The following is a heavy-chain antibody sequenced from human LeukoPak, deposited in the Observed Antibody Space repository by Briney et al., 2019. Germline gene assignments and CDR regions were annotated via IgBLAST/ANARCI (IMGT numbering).Heavy chain of an antibody. CDR1: GFTFSSYS. Sequence: PGVSLRRSCAASGFTFSSYSMNWVRQAPGKGLEWVSSISSSSSYIYYADSVKGRFTISRDNDKNSLYLQMNSLRAEDTAVYYCAKDSVAGLYYFDYWGQGTLVSVSS. D-gene: IGHD6-19*01. CDR3: AKDSVAGLYYFDY. J-gene: IGHJ4*02. V-gene: IGHV3-21*04. CDR2: ISSSSSYI.